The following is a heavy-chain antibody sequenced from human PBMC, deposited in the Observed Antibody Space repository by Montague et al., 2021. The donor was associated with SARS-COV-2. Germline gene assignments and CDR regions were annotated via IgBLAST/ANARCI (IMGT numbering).Heavy chain of an antibody. CDR1: GGSITGYY. V-gene: IGHV4-59*01. Sequence: SETRPLTCTVSGGSITGYYWSWLRRSPGKGLEWIAYIYDGGAVNYNPSLGSRVTISTDTSKNQLSLKVNSVTAADTAVYYCVRDHPYGGPRGAYDIWGQGTVVTVSS. CDR3: VRDHPYGGPRGAYDI. CDR2: IYDGGAV. J-gene: IGHJ3*02. D-gene: IGHD4-23*01.